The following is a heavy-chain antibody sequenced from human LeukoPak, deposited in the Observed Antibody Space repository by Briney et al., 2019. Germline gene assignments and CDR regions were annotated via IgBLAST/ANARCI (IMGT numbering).Heavy chain of an antibody. D-gene: IGHD2-2*01. J-gene: IGHJ6*02. CDR1: GGSISSYY. V-gene: IGHV4-59*08. Sequence: SETLSLTCTVSGGSISSYYWSWIRQPPGKGLEWIGCIYYSGSTNYNPSLKSRVTISVDTSKNQFSLKLSSVTAADTAVYYCARQGYCSSTSCYPSYYCGMDVWGQGTTVTVSS. CDR2: IYYSGST. CDR3: ARQGYCSSTSCYPSYYCGMDV.